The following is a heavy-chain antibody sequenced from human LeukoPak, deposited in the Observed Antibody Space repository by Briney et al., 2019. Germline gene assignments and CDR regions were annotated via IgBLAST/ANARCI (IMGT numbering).Heavy chain of an antibody. Sequence: PGRSLRLSCTASGFTFGYHAINWVRQTPGRGLEWVGFIRSQAYSGTTEYATSVKDRFTISRDDSKSIAYLQINSLKTEDTAVYYCTRDIVSISQPYYFDYWGQGTLVTVSS. CDR3: TRDIVSISQPYYFDY. CDR2: IRSQAYSGTT. V-gene: IGHV3-49*04. J-gene: IGHJ4*02. D-gene: IGHD2-2*01. CDR1: GFTFGYHA.